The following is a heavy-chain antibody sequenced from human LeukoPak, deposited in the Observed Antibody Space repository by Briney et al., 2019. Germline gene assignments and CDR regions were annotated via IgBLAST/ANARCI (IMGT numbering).Heavy chain of an antibody. V-gene: IGHV1-8*03. D-gene: IGHD2-8*01. CDR1: GYTFTSYD. Sequence: ASVKVSCKASGYTFTSYDINWVRQATGQGLEWMGWMNPNSGNTGYAQKFQGRVTITRNTSISTAYMELSSLRSEDTAVYYCAREDIVLMVYALFDYWGQGTLVTVSS. CDR3: AREDIVLMVYALFDY. J-gene: IGHJ4*02. CDR2: MNPNSGNT.